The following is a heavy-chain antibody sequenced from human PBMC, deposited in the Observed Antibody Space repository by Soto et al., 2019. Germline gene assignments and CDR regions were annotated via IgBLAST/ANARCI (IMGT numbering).Heavy chain of an antibody. CDR3: ARGLYDSSGYFVP. J-gene: IGHJ4*02. Sequence: SETLSLTCAVYGGSFSGYYWSWIRQPPGKGLEWIGEINHSGSTNYNPSLKSRVIISVDTSKNQFSLKLSSVTAADTAVYYCARGLYDSSGYFVPWGQGTLVTVSS. CDR2: INHSGST. D-gene: IGHD3-22*01. CDR1: GGSFSGYY. V-gene: IGHV4-34*01.